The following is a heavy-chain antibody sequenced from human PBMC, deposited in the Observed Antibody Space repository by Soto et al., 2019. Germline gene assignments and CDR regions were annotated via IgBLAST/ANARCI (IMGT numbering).Heavy chain of an antibody. J-gene: IGHJ4*02. Sequence: ASVKVSCKAIGYTFSNFAVHWMRQSPGQSLEWMGWINAGNGNTKYSQKFQGRVTITRDTSASTAYMELSSLRSEDTAVYYCARDWKRVVVPAAMRYFDYWGQGTLVTVSS. V-gene: IGHV1-3*01. CDR2: INAGNGNT. CDR1: GYTFSNFA. D-gene: IGHD2-2*01. CDR3: ARDWKRVVVPAAMRYFDY.